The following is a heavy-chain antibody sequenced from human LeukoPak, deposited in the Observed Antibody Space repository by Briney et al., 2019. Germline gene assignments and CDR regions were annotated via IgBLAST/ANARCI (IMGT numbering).Heavy chain of an antibody. CDR2: IYPGDSDT. V-gene: IGHV5-51*01. Sequence: GESLKISCKGSGYSFTSYWIGWVRQMLGKGLEWMGIIYPGDSDTRYSPSFQGQVTISADKSISTAYLQWSSLKASDTAMYCCARRHDSSGYYYDYFDYWGQGTLVTVSS. D-gene: IGHD3-22*01. J-gene: IGHJ4*02. CDR1: GYSFTSYW. CDR3: ARRHDSSGYYYDYFDY.